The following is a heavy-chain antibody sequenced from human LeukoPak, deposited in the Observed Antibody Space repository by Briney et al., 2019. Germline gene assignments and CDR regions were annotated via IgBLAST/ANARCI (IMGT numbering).Heavy chain of an antibody. D-gene: IGHD2-15*01. J-gene: IGHJ4*02. CDR1: GFAFSDFW. V-gene: IGHV3-7*01. CDR3: ATSHDSAGND. CDR2: IRRDGNAR. Sequence: AGGSLRLSCAASGFAFSDFWMSRVRQAPGKGLEWVANIRRDGNARNYVPSVRGRFTISRDNAKNSLYLQMNSLTVEDTAVYYCATSHDSAGNDWGQGTLVTVSS.